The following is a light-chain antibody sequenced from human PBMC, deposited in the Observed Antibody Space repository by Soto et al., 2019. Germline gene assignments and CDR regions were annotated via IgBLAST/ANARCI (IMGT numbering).Light chain of an antibody. Sequence: EIVLTQSPGTLSLSPGERATFSCRASQSVSSNSLAWYQQKPGQAPRLLIYSVSSRATGIPDRFSGSGSGTDFTLTISSLEPEDVAVCHCQQQDSSPIPFGQDTRLDIK. J-gene: IGKJ5*01. V-gene: IGKV3-20*01. CDR2: SVS. CDR3: QQQDSSPIP. CDR1: QSVSSNS.